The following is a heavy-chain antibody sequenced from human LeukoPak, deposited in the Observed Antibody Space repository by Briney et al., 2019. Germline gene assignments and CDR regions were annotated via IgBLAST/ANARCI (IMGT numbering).Heavy chain of an antibody. CDR2: ISTDGTVT. CDR3: ARTNWFDP. V-gene: IGHV3-74*01. D-gene: IGHD2-8*01. Sequence: GGSLRLSCAASGFIFSNYYMHWVRQPPGKGLVWVSHISTDGTVTAYADSVKGRFTISRDNAKNTLYLQMNSLRAEDTAVYYCARTNWFDPWGQGTLVTVSS. J-gene: IGHJ5*02. CDR1: GFIFSNYY.